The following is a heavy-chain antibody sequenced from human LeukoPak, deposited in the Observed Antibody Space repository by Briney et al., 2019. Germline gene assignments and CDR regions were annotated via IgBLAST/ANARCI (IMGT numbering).Heavy chain of an antibody. Sequence: PGGSLRLSCAASGFTFSSNAMHWVRQAPGKGPEWVAFISYDGNSEFYADSVKGRFTISRDNSKNTLFLQMNSLRAEDTALYYCAKDFGYDFWSGYYGSYFDYWGQGTLVTVSS. CDR3: AKDFGYDFWSGYYGSYFDY. V-gene: IGHV3-30*01. CDR1: GFTFSSNA. J-gene: IGHJ4*02. D-gene: IGHD3-3*01. CDR2: ISYDGNSE.